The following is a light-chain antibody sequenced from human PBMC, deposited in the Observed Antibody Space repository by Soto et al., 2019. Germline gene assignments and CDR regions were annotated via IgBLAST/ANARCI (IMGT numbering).Light chain of an antibody. CDR1: SSNIGNNF. CDR2: DNN. CDR3: ATWDSRLIAGV. V-gene: IGLV1-51*01. Sequence: QSVLTHPPSVSAAPGQTVTISCSGSSSNIGNNFVSWYQHLPGTAPKLLIYDNNKRPSGIPDRFSGTKSGTSATLGITGLQTGDEAHYYCATWDSRLIAGVFGGGTTVTVL. J-gene: IGLJ2*01.